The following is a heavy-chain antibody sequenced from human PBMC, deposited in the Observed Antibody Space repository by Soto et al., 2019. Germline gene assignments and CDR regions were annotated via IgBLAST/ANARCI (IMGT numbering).Heavy chain of an antibody. J-gene: IGHJ4*02. D-gene: IGHD3-22*01. Sequence: PGGSLRLSCAASGFTFSSYAMNWVRQAPGKGLEWVSVISGSGGSTYYADSVKGRLTMSRDNYKNTLDLQMNSLRAEDTAVYYCAKGSPVGSYYGSSGFEYWGQGTLVTVSS. CDR2: ISGSGGST. V-gene: IGHV3-23*01. CDR3: AKGSPVGSYYGSSGFEY. CDR1: GFTFSSYA.